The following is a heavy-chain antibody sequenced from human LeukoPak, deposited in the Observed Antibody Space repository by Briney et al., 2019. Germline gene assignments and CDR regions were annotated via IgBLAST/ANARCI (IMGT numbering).Heavy chain of an antibody. Sequence: SETLSLTCTVSGYSISSDYYWGWIRQPPGKGLEWIGSNYHSGSTYYNPSLKSRVTISVDTYKNQFSLKLSSVTAADTAVYYCARAAGDSSGYYYWFDYWGQGTLVTVSS. D-gene: IGHD3-22*01. CDR2: NYHSGST. J-gene: IGHJ4*02. CDR3: ARAAGDSSGYYYWFDY. V-gene: IGHV4-38-2*02. CDR1: GYSISSDYY.